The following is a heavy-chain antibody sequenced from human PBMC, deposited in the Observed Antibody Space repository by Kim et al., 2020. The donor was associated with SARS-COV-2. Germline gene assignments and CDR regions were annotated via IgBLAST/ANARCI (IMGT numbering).Heavy chain of an antibody. Sequence: SETLSLTCTVSGGSISSSSYYWGWIRQPPGKGLEWIGSIYYSGSTYYNPSLKSRVTISVDTSKNQFSLKLSSVTAADTAVYYCASPLWFGGMRGMDVWGQGTTVTVSS. D-gene: IGHD3-10*01. CDR3: ASPLWFGGMRGMDV. CDR1: GGSISSSSYY. CDR2: IYYSGST. J-gene: IGHJ6*02. V-gene: IGHV4-39*01.